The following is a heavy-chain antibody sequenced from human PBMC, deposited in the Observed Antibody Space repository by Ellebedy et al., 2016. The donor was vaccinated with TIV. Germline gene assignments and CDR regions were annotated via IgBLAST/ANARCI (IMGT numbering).Heavy chain of an antibody. V-gene: IGHV3-23*01. CDR3: AKLPVAYNWNYADDY. D-gene: IGHD1-7*01. CDR2: IGGTGGTT. J-gene: IGHJ4*02. Sequence: GESLKISCAASGISLRSYAMSWVRHDPGKGLEWVSTIGGTGGTTYYRESVTVRFTVSSDTSRNTLYLKMSSLRAEDTAVYYCAKLPVAYNWNYADDYWGQGTLVTVSS. CDR1: GISLRSYA.